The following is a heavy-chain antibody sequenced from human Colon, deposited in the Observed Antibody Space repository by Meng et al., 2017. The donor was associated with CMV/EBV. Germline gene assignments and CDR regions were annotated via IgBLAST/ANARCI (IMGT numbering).Heavy chain of an antibody. D-gene: IGHD1-26*01. Sequence: ASVKVSCKTSGYTFTKYGVSWVRQAPGQGPEWMGWISPFNGIALYAPRYQGRVTMTSDTSTTTAYMELSSLRSDDTAVYYCARGVGATVGPHYYYYGVDVWGQGTTVTVSS. CDR1: GYTFTKYG. CDR3: ARGVGATVGPHYYYYGVDV. CDR2: ISPFNGIA. V-gene: IGHV1-18*01. J-gene: IGHJ6*02.